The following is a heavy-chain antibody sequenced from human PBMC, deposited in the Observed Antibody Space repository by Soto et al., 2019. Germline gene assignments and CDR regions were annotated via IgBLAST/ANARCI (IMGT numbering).Heavy chain of an antibody. D-gene: IGHD6-19*01. Sequence: SETLSLTCTVSGGSISGHYWIWIRQSPGKRLEWIGYIFYTGSANYNPSLKSRVTLSADTSKNQFSLRLSSVTAADTAVYYCARVGSSGWSPDYWGQGTLVTVSS. J-gene: IGHJ4*02. CDR2: IFYTGSA. V-gene: IGHV4-59*11. CDR1: GGSISGHY. CDR3: ARVGSSGWSPDY.